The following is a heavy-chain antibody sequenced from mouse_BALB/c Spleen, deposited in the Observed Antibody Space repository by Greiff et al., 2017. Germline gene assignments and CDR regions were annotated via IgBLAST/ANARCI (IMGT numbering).Heavy chain of an antibody. V-gene: IGHV1S81*02. D-gene: IGHD2-1*01. CDR3: TRREASTITFAY. Sequence: QVQLQQSGAELVKPGASVKLSCKASGYTFTSYYMYWVKQRPGQGLEWIGEINPSNGGTNFNEKFKSKATLTVDKSSSTAYMQLSSLTSEDSAVYYCTRREASTITFAYWGQGTLVTVSA. CDR1: GYTFTSYY. J-gene: IGHJ3*01. CDR2: INPSNGGT.